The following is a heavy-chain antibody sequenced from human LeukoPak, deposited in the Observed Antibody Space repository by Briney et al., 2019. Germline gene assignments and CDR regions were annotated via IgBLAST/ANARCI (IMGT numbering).Heavy chain of an antibody. V-gene: IGHV1-24*01. CDR1: GYTLTELS. CDR3: ARAKLRFLEWTDYYYYGMDV. CDR2: FDPEDGET. Sequence: GASVKVSCKVSGYTLTELSMHWVRQAPGKGLEWMGGFDPEDGETIYAQKFQGRVTITADESTSTAYMELSSLRSEDTAVYYCARAKLRFLEWTDYYYYGMDVWGQGTTVTVSS. J-gene: IGHJ6*02. D-gene: IGHD3-3*01.